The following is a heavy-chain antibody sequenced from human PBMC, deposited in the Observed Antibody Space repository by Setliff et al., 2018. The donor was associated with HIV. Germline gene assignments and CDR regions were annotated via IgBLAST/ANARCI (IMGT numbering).Heavy chain of an antibody. D-gene: IGHD6-19*01. CDR1: GYTFTDYY. CDR3: ATGSYSSVWYGFDY. CDR2: VDPEDDET. J-gene: IGHJ4*02. V-gene: IGHV1-69-2*01. Sequence: ASVKVSCKASGYTFTDYYMHWVQQAPGKGLEWVGRVDPEDDETLFAENFQGRVTITADTSRDNAKNSLYLLMDSLGVEDTAVYYCATGSYSSVWYGFDYWGQGTLVTVSS.